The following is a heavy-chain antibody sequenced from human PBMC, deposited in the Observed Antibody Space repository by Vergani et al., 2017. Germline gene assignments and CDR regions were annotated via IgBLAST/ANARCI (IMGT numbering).Heavy chain of an antibody. CDR2: IWYDGSNK. D-gene: IGHD1-26*01. V-gene: IGHV3-33*01. Sequence: QVQLVESGGGVVQPGRSLRLSCAASGFTFSSYGMHWVRQTPGKGLEWVAVIWYDGSNKYYADSVKGRFTISRDNSKNTLYLQMNSLRAEDTAVYYCARDHRSPGGFEFWGQGTLVTVSS. J-gene: IGHJ4*02. CDR1: GFTFSSYG. CDR3: ARDHRSPGGFEF.